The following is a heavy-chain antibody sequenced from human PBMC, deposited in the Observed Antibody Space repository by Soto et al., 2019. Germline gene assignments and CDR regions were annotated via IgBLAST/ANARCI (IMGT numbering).Heavy chain of an antibody. D-gene: IGHD3-3*01. CDR2: IYHSGST. J-gene: IGHJ4*02. V-gene: IGHV4-30-2*01. Sequence: QLQLQESGSGLVKPSQTLSLTCAVSGGSISSGGYSWSWIRQPPGKGLEWIGYIYHSGSTYYNPSLNSRVTISVDRSKNQFSLKLSSVTAADTAVYYCARAPALRSESYFFDYWGQGTLVTVSS. CDR1: GGSISSGGYS. CDR3: ARAPALRSESYFFDY.